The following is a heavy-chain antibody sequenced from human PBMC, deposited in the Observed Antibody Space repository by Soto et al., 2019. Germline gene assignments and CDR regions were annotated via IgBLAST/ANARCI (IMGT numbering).Heavy chain of an antibody. CDR2: IDHIGIT. Sequence: SETLSLTCAVYGLAFSCYYWILLRQPPGKGLEWIGEIDHIGITNYNPSLKSRVTISVDTSKNQFSLKLSSVTAADTAVYYCARGQSDFWSGYSDYYYGMDVWGQGTTVTVSS. D-gene: IGHD3-3*01. CDR3: ARGQSDFWSGYSDYYYGMDV. J-gene: IGHJ6*02. V-gene: IGHV4-34*01. CDR1: GLAFSCYY.